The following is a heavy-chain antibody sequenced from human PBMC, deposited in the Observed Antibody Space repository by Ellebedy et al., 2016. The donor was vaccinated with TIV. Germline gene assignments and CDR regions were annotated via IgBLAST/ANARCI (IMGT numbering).Heavy chain of an antibody. Sequence: SETLSLXXTVSDGSISSGAYFWSWIRQPAGKGLEWIGRIYMTESTNYNPSLKSRVTMSIDRSKRQFSLTLTSVTAADTAVYYCARCNWDNGSAFDIWGQGTTVIVSS. D-gene: IGHD7-27*01. CDR1: DGSISSGAYF. CDR3: ARCNWDNGSAFDI. CDR2: IYMTEST. J-gene: IGHJ3*02. V-gene: IGHV4-61*02.